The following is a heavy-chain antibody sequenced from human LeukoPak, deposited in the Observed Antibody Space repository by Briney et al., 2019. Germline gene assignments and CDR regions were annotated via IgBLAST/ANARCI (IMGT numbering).Heavy chain of an antibody. CDR3: ARVTRYGDYVAY. V-gene: IGHV4-38-2*01. CDR2: IYYSGST. Sequence: PSETLSLTCAVSGYSISSGYYWDWIRQPPGKGLEWIGYIYYSGSTYYNPSLKSRVTISVDTSKNQFSLKLSSVTAADTAVYYCARVTRYGDYVAYWGQGTLVTVSS. J-gene: IGHJ4*02. CDR1: GYSISSGYY. D-gene: IGHD4-17*01.